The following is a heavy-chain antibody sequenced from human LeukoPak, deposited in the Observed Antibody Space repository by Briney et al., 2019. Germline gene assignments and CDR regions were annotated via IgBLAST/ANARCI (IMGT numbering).Heavy chain of an antibody. D-gene: IGHD2-2*02. Sequence: SQTLSLTCIVSGGSISSGGYYWSWIRQHPGKGLEWIGYIYYSGSTYYNPSLKSRVTISVDTSKNQFSLKLSSVTAADTAVYYCARGWKSCSSTSCYRAFDPWGQGTLVTVSS. CDR3: ARGWKSCSSTSCYRAFDP. J-gene: IGHJ5*02. V-gene: IGHV4-31*03. CDR1: GGSISSGGYY. CDR2: IYYSGST.